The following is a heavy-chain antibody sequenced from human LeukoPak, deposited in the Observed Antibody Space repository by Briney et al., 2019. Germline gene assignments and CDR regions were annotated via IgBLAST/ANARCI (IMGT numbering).Heavy chain of an antibody. D-gene: IGHD6-13*01. J-gene: IGHJ6*02. CDR3: ARGGSSSWKDYYYYGMAV. CDR1: GGSIRPDY. V-gene: IGHV4-59*01. CDR2: IYYSGST. Sequence: KPSETPSLTSTVSGGSIRPDYWSWIRQTPGRGLECIWYIYYSGSTNYNPSLKSRVTLSVATSKHQFSLKLRSVAAADTAVYYCARGGSSSWKDYYYYGMAVWGQGTTVTVSS.